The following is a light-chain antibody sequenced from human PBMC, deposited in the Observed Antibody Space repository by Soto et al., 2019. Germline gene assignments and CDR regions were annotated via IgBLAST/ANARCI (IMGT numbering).Light chain of an antibody. J-gene: IGLJ2*01. CDR3: CSYAGSYSVV. Sequence: QSVLTQPRSVSGSPGQSVTISCTGTSSDVGGYNYVSWYQQHTGKAPKLMISDVSKRPSGVPDRFSGSKSGNTASLTISGLQAEDEANYYCCSYAGSYSVVFGGGTKVTVL. V-gene: IGLV2-11*01. CDR1: SSDVGGYNY. CDR2: DVS.